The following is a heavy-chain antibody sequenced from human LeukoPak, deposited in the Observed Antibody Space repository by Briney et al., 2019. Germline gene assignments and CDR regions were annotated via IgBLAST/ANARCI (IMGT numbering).Heavy chain of an antibody. D-gene: IGHD3-10*01. CDR2: IFPGGSDT. CDR3: ARRRRTMVRGVIWWFDP. J-gene: IGHJ5*02. V-gene: IGHV5-51*01. Sequence: GESLKISCQGSGYSFTSYWIGWVRQMPGKGLEWMGIIFPGGSDTRYSPTFQGQVTISADKSISTAYLQWSSLKASDTAMYYCARRRRTMVRGVIWWFDPWGQGTLVTVSS. CDR1: GYSFTSYW.